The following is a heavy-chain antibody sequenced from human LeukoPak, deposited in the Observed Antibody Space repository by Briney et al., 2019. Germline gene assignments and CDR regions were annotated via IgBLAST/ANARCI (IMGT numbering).Heavy chain of an antibody. CDR1: GFTFSSYA. CDR2: ISGSGGST. CDR3: ARARLRSKTYYFDY. D-gene: IGHD5-12*01. Sequence: GGSPRLSCAASGFTFSSYAMSWVRQAPGKGLEWVSAISGSGGSTYYADSVKGRFTISRDNSKNTLYLQMNSLRAEDTAVYYCARARLRSKTYYFDYWGQGTLVTVSS. V-gene: IGHV3-23*01. J-gene: IGHJ4*02.